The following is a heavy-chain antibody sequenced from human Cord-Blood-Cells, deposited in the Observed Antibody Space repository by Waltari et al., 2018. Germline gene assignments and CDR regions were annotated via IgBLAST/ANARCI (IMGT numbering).Heavy chain of an antibody. Sequence: EVQLLESGGGLVQPGGSLRLSCAASGFTFSSYAMSWVRQAPGKGLEWVSAISGSGGSTYYADSVKGRFTISRDHSKNTLYLQMNSLRAEDTAVYYCAKDFGGIVATMVDYWGQGTLVTVSS. D-gene: IGHD5-12*01. J-gene: IGHJ4*02. CDR3: AKDFGGIVATMVDY. CDR2: ISGSGGST. CDR1: GFTFSSYA. V-gene: IGHV3-23*01.